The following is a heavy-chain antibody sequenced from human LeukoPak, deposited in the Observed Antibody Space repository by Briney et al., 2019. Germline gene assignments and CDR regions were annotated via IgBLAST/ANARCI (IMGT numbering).Heavy chain of an antibody. J-gene: IGHJ1*01. D-gene: IGHD3-22*01. CDR1: GFTFSDYY. V-gene: IGHV3-11*01. Sequence: GGSLRLSCAASGFTFSDYYMSWIRQAPGKGLEWVSYISSSGSTIYYADSVKGRFTISRDNAKNSLYLQMNSLRAEDTAVYYCARSPRRGIGYYDSSGVPRGEYFQHWGQGTLVTVSS. CDR2: ISSSGSTI. CDR3: ARSPRRGIGYYDSSGVPRGEYFQH.